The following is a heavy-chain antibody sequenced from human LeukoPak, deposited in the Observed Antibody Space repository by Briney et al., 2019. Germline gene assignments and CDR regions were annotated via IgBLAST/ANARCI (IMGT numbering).Heavy chain of an antibody. V-gene: IGHV3-21*06. D-gene: IGHD2-8*01. Sequence: PGGSLRLSCAASGFTFSSYSMNWVRQAPGKGLEWVSAITGSTKYIPSNIYYADAVQGRFTISRDDAKNLVYLQMNSLRAEDTAVYYCARLHGHGFDPWGQGTLVTASS. CDR2: ITGSTKYI. J-gene: IGHJ5*02. CDR3: ARLHGHGFDP. CDR1: GFTFSSYS.